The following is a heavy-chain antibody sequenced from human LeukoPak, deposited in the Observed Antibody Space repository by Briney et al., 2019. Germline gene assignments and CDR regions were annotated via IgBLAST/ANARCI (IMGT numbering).Heavy chain of an antibody. V-gene: IGHV4-39*07. CDR3: ASQTLGYCSGGSCYNWFDP. CDR2: ISDSGST. D-gene: IGHD2-15*01. J-gene: IGHJ5*02. CDR1: GGSISSRSYY. Sequence: SETLSLTCTVSGGSISSRSYYWGWIRQPPGKGLEWIGKISDSGSTNYNPSLKSRVTISVDTSKNQFSLKLSSVTAADTAVYYCASQTLGYCSGGSCYNWFDPWGQGTLVTVSS.